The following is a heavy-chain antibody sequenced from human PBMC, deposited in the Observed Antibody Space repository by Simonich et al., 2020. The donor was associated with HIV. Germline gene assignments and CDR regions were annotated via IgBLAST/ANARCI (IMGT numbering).Heavy chain of an antibody. J-gene: IGHJ4*02. CDR1: GGFFSGYY. Sequence: QVQLQQWGAGLLKPSETLSLTCAVYGGFFSGYYWSWIHQPPGKGLVWIGEINHSGSTNYNPSLKSRVTISVDTSKNQFSLKLSSVTAAYTAVYYCARRHPTTVTTPYFDYWGQGTLVTVSS. CDR3: ARRHPTTVTTPYFDY. CDR2: INHSGST. D-gene: IGHD4-17*01. V-gene: IGHV4-34*01.